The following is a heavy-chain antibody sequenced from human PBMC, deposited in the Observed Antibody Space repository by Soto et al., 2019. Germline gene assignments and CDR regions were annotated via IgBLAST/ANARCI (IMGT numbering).Heavy chain of an antibody. CDR2: ISYDGSNK. J-gene: IGHJ3*02. Sequence: GGSLRLSCAASGFTFSSYGMHWVRQAPGKGLEWVAVISYDGSNKYYADSVKGRFTISRDNSKNTLYLQMNSLRAEDTAVYYCAKDQADSSLSFDIWGQGTMVTVSS. D-gene: IGHD6-6*01. CDR3: AKDQADSSLSFDI. V-gene: IGHV3-30*18. CDR1: GFTFSSYG.